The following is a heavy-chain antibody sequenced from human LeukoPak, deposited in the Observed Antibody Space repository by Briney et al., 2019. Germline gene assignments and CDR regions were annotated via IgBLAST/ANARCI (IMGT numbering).Heavy chain of an antibody. J-gene: IGHJ4*02. V-gene: IGHV4-4*07. D-gene: IGHD5-18*01. Sequence: SETLSLTCTVSGDSISSDYWSWIRQPAGKGLEWIGRFYTSGNTNYNPSLKSRVTMSVDTSKNQFSLKLTSVTVADTAVYYCARDLAPTGGYSYGYVSDYWGQGTLVTVSS. CDR1: GDSISSDY. CDR2: FYTSGNT. CDR3: ARDLAPTGGYSYGYVSDY.